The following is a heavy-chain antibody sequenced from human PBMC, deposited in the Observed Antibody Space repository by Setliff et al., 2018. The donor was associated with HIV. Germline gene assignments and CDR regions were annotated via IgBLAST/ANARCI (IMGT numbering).Heavy chain of an antibody. J-gene: IGHJ5*02. Sequence: SETLSLTCVVYRGSFSDYYWTWIRQPPGKGLEWIGEISPSGSTNYNPSLKSRVTISVDTSENQFSLKLSSVTAADTAVYYCGRGGRPLAAQTWFDPWGQGTLVTVSS. CDR1: RGSFSDYY. V-gene: IGHV4-34*01. CDR3: GRGGRPLAAQTWFDP. D-gene: IGHD6-6*01. CDR2: ISPSGST.